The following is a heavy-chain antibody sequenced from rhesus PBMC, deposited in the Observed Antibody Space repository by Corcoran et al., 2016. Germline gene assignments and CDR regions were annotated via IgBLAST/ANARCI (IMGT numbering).Heavy chain of an antibody. CDR1: GFTFSSYW. CDR2: IKSGRAST. J-gene: IGHJ4*01. Sequence: EVQLVESGGGLAKPGGSLRLSCAASGFTFSSYWMNWVRQTPGKGLEWISAIKSGRASTYYADSVKGRFTISRDNSKNTLSLQMNSLRAEDTAVYYCAKVGGSWGYWGQGVLVTVSS. D-gene: IGHD6-25*01. CDR3: AKVGGSWGY. V-gene: IGHV3S42*01.